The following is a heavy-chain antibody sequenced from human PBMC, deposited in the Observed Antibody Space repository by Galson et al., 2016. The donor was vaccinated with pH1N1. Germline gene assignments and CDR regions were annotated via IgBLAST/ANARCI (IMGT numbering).Heavy chain of an antibody. V-gene: IGHV3-20*04. J-gene: IGHJ5*02. CDR2: INWNGGST. CDR3: AREMRFGELGVWFDP. D-gene: IGHD3-10*01. CDR1: GFTFDDYG. Sequence: SLRLSCAASGFTFDDYGMSWVRQAPGKGLEWVSGINWNGGSTGYADSVKGRFTISRDNAKNSLYLQMNSLRAEDTAVYYCAREMRFGELGVWFDPWGQGTLVTVSS.